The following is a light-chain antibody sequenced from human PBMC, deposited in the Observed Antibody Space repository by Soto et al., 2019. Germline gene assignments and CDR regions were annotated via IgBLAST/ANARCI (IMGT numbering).Light chain of an antibody. CDR1: SSDVGAYNY. Sequence: QSALTQPPSASGSPGQSVTISCTGTSSDVGAYNYVSWYQQHPGKAPKVMIYEVTKRPSGVPDRFSGSKSGNTASLTVSGLQAEDEADYYCSSYAGGNNLVFGGGTKLTVL. J-gene: IGLJ2*01. CDR2: EVT. V-gene: IGLV2-8*01. CDR3: SSYAGGNNLV.